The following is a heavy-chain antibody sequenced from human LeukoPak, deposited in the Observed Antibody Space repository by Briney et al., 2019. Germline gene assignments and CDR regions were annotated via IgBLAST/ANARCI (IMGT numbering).Heavy chain of an antibody. V-gene: IGHV3-23*01. J-gene: IGHJ4*02. Sequence: PGGSLRLSCAASRFTFSTYAMSWVRQAPGKGLEWVSAISSSGGRAYYADSVKGRFTISRDNSKNTLYPQMNSLRAEDTAVYYCAKERTSEGYFDYWGQGTLVTVSS. CDR2: ISSSGGRA. CDR1: RFTFSTYA. CDR3: AKERTSEGYFDY.